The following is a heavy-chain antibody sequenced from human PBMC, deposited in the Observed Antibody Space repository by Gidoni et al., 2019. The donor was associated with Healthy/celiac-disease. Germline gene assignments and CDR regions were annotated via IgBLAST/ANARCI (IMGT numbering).Heavy chain of an antibody. Sequence: QVQRVESGGGLVQPGGSVRISCAASGFKFSDYYMSWIRQAPGKGLELVSYISSSGSTIYYADSVKGRFTISRDNAKNSLYLQMNSLRAEDTAVYYCARVLVGANRYFDYWGQGTLVTVSS. CDR1: GFKFSDYY. V-gene: IGHV3-11*01. D-gene: IGHD1-26*01. J-gene: IGHJ4*02. CDR2: ISSSGSTI. CDR3: ARVLVGANRYFDY.